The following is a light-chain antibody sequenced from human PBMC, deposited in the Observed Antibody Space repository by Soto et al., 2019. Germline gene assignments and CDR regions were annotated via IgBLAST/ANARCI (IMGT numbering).Light chain of an antibody. CDR3: SSYTSSSTLYV. V-gene: IGLV2-14*01. J-gene: IGLJ1*01. Sequence: QSVLTQPASVSGSPGQSITISCTGTSSDVGGYNYVSWYRQHPGKAPKLMIYEVSNRPSGFSNRFSGSKSGNTASLTISGLQAADEADYYCSSYTSSSTLYVFGTGTKLTVL. CDR2: EVS. CDR1: SSDVGGYNY.